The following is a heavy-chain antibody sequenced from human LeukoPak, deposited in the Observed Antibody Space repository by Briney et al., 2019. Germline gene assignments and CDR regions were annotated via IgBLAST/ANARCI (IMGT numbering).Heavy chain of an antibody. D-gene: IGHD4/OR15-4a*01. CDR3: ARDTPGYGAYEN. CDR2: IKDDGSAE. Sequence: PGGSLRLSCGASGFTFKTYWMTWVRQAPGKGLEWAGNIKDDGSAEYYVDSVKGRFTISRDNAENSLHLQMNNLRVEDTAVYYCARDTPGYGAYENWGQGTRVTVSS. J-gene: IGHJ4*02. CDR1: GFTFKTYW. V-gene: IGHV3-7*01.